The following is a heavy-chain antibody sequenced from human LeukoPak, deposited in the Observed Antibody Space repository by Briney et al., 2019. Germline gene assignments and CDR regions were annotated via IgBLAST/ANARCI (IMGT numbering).Heavy chain of an antibody. CDR3: ARGSGWLDY. D-gene: IGHD6-19*01. CDR1: GFTFSTYTYS. Sequence: GGSLRLSCAASGFTFSTYTYSMNWVRQAPGKGLEWVSSITSGSTYIYYADSVKGRFTISRDTAKNSLYLQMNTLGVEDTAVYYCARGSGWLDYWGQGTLVTVSS. CDR2: ITSGSTYI. V-gene: IGHV3-21*01. J-gene: IGHJ4*02.